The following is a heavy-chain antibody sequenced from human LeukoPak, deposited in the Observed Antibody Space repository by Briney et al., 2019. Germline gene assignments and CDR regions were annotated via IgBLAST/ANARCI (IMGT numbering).Heavy chain of an antibody. D-gene: IGHD1-7*01. CDR2: IYSSGNT. J-gene: IGHJ1*01. Sequence: TLSLTCTVSGGSVSSGRYYWSWIRQPAGKGLEWIGHIYSSGNTNYNPSLDSQVTISLDTSNTQFSLRLSSVTAADTAVYYCARGGDNWNYFFQHWGQGTLVTVSS. CDR1: GGSVSSGRYY. CDR3: ARGGDNWNYFFQH. V-gene: IGHV4-61*09.